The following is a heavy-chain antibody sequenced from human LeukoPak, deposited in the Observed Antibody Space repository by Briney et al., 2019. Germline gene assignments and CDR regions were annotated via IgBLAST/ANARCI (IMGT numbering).Heavy chain of an antibody. CDR3: ARPSSGWVTSLDY. D-gene: IGHD6-19*01. CDR1: GYTFTSYG. V-gene: IGHV1-18*01. J-gene: IGHJ4*02. CDR2: ISAYNGNT. Sequence: ASVEVSCKASGYTFTSYGISWVRQAPGQGLEWMGWISAYNGNTNYAQKLQGRVTMTTDTSTSTAYVELRSLRSDDTAVYYCARPSSGWVTSLDYWGQGTLVTVSS.